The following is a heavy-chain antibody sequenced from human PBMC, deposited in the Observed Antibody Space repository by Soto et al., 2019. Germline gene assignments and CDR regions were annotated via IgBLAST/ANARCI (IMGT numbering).Heavy chain of an antibody. Sequence: PTCTFSGGSITSGSWSWIRQSPGKGLEWIGYIYYGGNTDYNPSLESRVTISLDSSKNQFSLKVRSVTAADTAVYYCARDWGGRKFDYWGQGALVTVSS. V-gene: IGHV4-59*01. CDR2: IYYGGNT. D-gene: IGHD3-16*01. J-gene: IGHJ4*02. CDR3: ARDWGGRKFDY. CDR1: GGSITSGS.